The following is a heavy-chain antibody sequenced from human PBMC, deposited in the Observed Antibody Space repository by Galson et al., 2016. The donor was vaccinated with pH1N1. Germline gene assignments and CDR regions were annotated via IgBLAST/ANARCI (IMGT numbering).Heavy chain of an antibody. V-gene: IGHV3-7*01. CDR1: GFTFSSYW. CDR3: AREMRFGELGVWFDP. D-gene: IGHD3-10*01. J-gene: IGHJ5*02. CDR2: IKQDGSEK. Sequence: SLRLSCADSGFTFSSYWMSWVRQAPGKGLEWVANIKQDGSEKYYVGSVKGRFTISRDNAKNSLYLQMNSLRAEDTAVYYCAREMRFGELGVWFDPWGQGTLVTVSS.